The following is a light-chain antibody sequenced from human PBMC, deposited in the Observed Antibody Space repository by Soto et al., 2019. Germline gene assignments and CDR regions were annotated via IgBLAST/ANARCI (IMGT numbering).Light chain of an antibody. J-gene: IGKJ1*01. Sequence: EIVLTQSPGSLSLSPGERATLSCRASQSVDSTFFAWYQKKPGQAPRLLMYGVSKRATGIPDRFSGSGSGTDFTITISRLEPEDFAVYYCQQYMSSVTFGQGTRVEI. V-gene: IGKV3-20*01. CDR3: QQYMSSVT. CDR1: QSVDSTF. CDR2: GVS.